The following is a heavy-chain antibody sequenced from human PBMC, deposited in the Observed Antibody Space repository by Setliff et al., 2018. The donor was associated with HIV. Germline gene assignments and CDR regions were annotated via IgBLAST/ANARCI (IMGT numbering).Heavy chain of an antibody. CDR3: ARDAPTVYANGWFDP. Sequence: SETLSLTCTVSGGSISSSSYYWAWIRQPPGKGLEYIGSIHYNERTYYNPSLKSRVAISIDTSKNQFSLNLTSVTAADTAVYYCARDAPTVYANGWFDPWGQGTLVTVSS. V-gene: IGHV4-39*02. J-gene: IGHJ5*02. D-gene: IGHD2-8*01. CDR1: GGSISSSSYY. CDR2: IHYNERT.